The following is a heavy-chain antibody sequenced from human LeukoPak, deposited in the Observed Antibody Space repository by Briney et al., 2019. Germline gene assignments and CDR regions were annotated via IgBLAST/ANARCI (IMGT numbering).Heavy chain of an antibody. V-gene: IGHV3-7*01. CDR3: ARDNCRRFDY. Sequence: GGSLRLSCAASGFTFSSYWMTWVRQAPGKGLEWVANMNEDGSEKYYVDSVTGRFTISRDNAKNSLYLQMNSLRAEDTAVYYCARDNCRRFDYWGQGTLVTVSS. CDR2: MNEDGSEK. CDR1: GFTFSSYW. J-gene: IGHJ4*02. D-gene: IGHD1-20*01.